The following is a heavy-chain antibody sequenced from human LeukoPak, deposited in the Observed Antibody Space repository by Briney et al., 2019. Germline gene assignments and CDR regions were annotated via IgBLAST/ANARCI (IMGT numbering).Heavy chain of an antibody. CDR2: ISSSSSYI. J-gene: IGHJ4*02. Sequence: GGSLRLSCAASGFTFSSYSMNWVRQAPGKGLEWVSSISSSSSYIYYADSVKGRFTISGDNAKNSLYLQMDSLRAEDTVVYCCARGWGELEGGWSGPLVPATAADYWGQGTLVTVSS. D-gene: IGHD3-3*01. V-gene: IGHV3-21*01. CDR3: ARGWGELEGGWSGPLVPATAADY. CDR1: GFTFSSYS.